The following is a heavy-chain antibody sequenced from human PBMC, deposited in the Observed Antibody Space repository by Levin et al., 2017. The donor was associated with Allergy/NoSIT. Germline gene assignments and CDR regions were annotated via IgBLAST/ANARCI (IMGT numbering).Heavy chain of an antibody. CDR2: ISSSSSYI. D-gene: IGHD2-15*01. V-gene: IGHV3-21*01. CDR1: GFTFSSYS. CDR3: AREDCSGGSCYNIDY. Sequence: GGSLRLSCAASGFTFSSYSMNWVRQAPGKGLEWVSSISSSSSYIYYADSVKGRFTISRDNAKNSLYLQMNSLRAEDTAVYYCAREDCSGGSCYNIDYWGQGTLVTVSS. J-gene: IGHJ4*02.